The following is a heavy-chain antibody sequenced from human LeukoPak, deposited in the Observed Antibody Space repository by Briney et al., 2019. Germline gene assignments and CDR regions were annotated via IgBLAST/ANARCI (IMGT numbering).Heavy chain of an antibody. CDR3: ATSGQHWDVFDF. CDR1: GFTFNNAW. D-gene: IGHD1-1*01. Sequence: PGGSLRLSCAASGFTFNNAWMSWVRQAPGKGLEWLGRIKSKSHGGTTDYAAPVKARFTVSRDDSKDTLYLQINSLRAEDTAVYYCATSGQHWDVFDFWGQGTLVTVSS. V-gene: IGHV3-15*01. CDR2: IKSKSHGGTT. J-gene: IGHJ4*02.